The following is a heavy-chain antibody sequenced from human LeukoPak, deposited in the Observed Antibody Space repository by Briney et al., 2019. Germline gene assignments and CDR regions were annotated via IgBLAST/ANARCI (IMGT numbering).Heavy chain of an antibody. CDR1: GGSFSGYY. CDR3: ASSYGSSGKRENYFDY. V-gene: IGHV4-34*01. CDR2: INHSGST. D-gene: IGHD3-22*01. J-gene: IGHJ4*02. Sequence: SETLSLTCAVYGGSFSGYYWSWIRQPPGKGLEWIGEINHSGSTNYNPSLKSRVTISVDMSKNQFSLKLSSVTAADTAVYYCASSYGSSGKRENYFDYWGQGTLVTVSS.